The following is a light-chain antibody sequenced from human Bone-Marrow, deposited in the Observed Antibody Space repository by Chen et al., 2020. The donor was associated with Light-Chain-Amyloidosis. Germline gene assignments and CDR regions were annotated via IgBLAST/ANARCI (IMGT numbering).Light chain of an antibody. CDR3: CSYAGSSTVYV. CDR2: EVS. V-gene: IGLV2-23*02. CDR1: SSDVVSYNR. J-gene: IGLJ1*01. Sequence: QSALTQPASVSGSPGQSITISCTGTSSDVVSYNRVSWYQQHPGKAPKLIIYEVSKRPSGVSHRFSGCKSGTTVSLTLSGLQAEEEADDYCCSYAGSSTVYVFGTGTKVTCL.